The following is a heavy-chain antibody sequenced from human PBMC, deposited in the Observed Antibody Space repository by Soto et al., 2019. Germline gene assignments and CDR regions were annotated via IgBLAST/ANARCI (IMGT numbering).Heavy chain of an antibody. Sequence: PGGSLRLSCAASGLTVSSSYMSWVRQAPGKGLQWGSVIYSAGSTYYANSVKGRFTISRDISTNMVYLQMSSLTDEDTAVYYCARASEPEYSSAIFFDIWGQGALVTVSS. CDR2: IYSAGST. CDR1: GLTVSSSY. CDR3: ARASEPEYSSAIFFDI. D-gene: IGHD5-18*01. V-gene: IGHV3-53*01. J-gene: IGHJ4*02.